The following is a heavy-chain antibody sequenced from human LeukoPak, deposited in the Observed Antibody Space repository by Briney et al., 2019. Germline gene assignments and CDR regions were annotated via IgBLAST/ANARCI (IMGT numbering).Heavy chain of an antibody. D-gene: IGHD2-15*01. CDR1: GGSIIRINW. Sequence: PSETLSLTCTVSGGSIIRINWWNWVRQPPGRGLERIGEIYHTGSTNNNPSLRSRPTMSVDKPRNQFVLRLSSVTAADTAVYYCVAYCSGGNCLDYWGQGTLVTVSS. CDR2: IYHTGST. J-gene: IGHJ4*02. V-gene: IGHV4-4*02. CDR3: VAYCSGGNCLDY.